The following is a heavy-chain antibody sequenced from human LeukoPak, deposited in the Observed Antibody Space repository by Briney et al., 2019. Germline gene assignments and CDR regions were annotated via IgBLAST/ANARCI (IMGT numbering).Heavy chain of an antibody. Sequence: GGSLRLSCAASGFTFSSYMHWVRQAPGRGLEWVAVISIDGNNPNYADSVKGRFTISRDNSKNALYLQMTSLKTDDTAVYFCARYLFSDFYFDHWGQGTLVTVSS. V-gene: IGHV3-30*01. CDR3: ARYLFSDFYFDH. J-gene: IGHJ4*02. CDR1: GFTFSSY. D-gene: IGHD2-21*01. CDR2: ISIDGNNP.